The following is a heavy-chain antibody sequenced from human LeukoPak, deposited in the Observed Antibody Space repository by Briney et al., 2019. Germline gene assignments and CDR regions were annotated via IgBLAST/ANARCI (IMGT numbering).Heavy chain of an antibody. CDR2: INHSGST. V-gene: IGHV4-34*01. Sequence: SETLSLTCAVSGGSFSGQYWTWIRQFPGKGLEWIGEINHSGSTNYNPSLKSRVTMSKDTSKNHFSLRLSSVTAADTAIYYCARDLYGSICYDWGQGTLVTVSS. D-gene: IGHD2-2*01. CDR1: GGSFSGQY. J-gene: IGHJ4*02. CDR3: ARDLYGSICYD.